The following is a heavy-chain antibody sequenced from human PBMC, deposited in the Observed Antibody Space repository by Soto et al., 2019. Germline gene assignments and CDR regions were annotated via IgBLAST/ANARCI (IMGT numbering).Heavy chain of an antibody. V-gene: IGHV3-30*18. CDR3: AKVLLRYFDWSPFDY. J-gene: IGHJ4*02. CDR2: MSYDGSNT. CDR1: GFTFSNYG. Sequence: QVQLVESGGGVVKPGRSLRLSCAASGFTFSNYGMHWVRQAPGKGLEWVAVMSYDGSNTYYADSVKGLFTISRDNSKNTLYLQMIRLRAEDTAVYYYAKVLLRYFDWSPFDYWGQGTRVTVS. D-gene: IGHD3-9*01.